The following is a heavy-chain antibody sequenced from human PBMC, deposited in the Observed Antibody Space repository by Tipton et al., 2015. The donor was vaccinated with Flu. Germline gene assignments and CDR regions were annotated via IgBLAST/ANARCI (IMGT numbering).Heavy chain of an antibody. CDR3: TRDPLFNPFMVRGIIVDS. D-gene: IGHD3-10*01. V-gene: IGHV4-4*07. Sequence: TLSLTCNVSGGSLSGYYWSWIRQPAGKGLEWIGRIYTSGNTNYSPSLKSRVTMSVDTSKNQFSLKLSSMTAADTAVYYCTRDPLFNPFMVRGIIVDSWGQGTLVAVSS. CDR2: IYTSGNT. CDR1: GGSLSGYY. J-gene: IGHJ4*02.